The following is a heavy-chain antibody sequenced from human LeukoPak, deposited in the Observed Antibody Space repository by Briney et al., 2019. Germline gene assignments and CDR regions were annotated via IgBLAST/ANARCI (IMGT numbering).Heavy chain of an antibody. CDR2: IYHSGST. V-gene: IGHV4-30-2*01. Sequence: SETLSLTCTVSGGSISSGGYYWSWIRQPPGKSLEWIGYIYHSGSTYYNPSLKSRVTISVDRSKNQFSLKLSSVTAADTAVYYCARDKEAPHYTYYFDYWGQGTLVTVSS. D-gene: IGHD4-11*01. CDR3: ARDKEAPHYTYYFDY. J-gene: IGHJ4*02. CDR1: GGSISSGGYY.